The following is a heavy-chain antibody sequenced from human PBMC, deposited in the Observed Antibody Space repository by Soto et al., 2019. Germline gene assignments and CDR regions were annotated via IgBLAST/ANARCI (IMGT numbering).Heavy chain of an antibody. V-gene: IGHV3-72*01. J-gene: IGHJ4*02. CDR2: SRDKSKHYTT. CDR1: GFTFSDHY. CDR3: VKGYRNPRDFDD. D-gene: IGHD1-1*01. Sequence: GGSLRLSCAASGFTFSDHYMDWVRQAPGKGLEWVGRSRDKSKHYTTEYAASVKGRFTISRDDSKNSLYLQMDNLETEDSAVYYCVKGYRNPRDFDDWGQGT.